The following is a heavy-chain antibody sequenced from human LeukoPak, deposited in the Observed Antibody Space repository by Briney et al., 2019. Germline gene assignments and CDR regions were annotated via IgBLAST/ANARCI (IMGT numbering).Heavy chain of an antibody. CDR2: IIPILGIA. CDR3: AGIPATAIGVDY. D-gene: IGHD6-13*01. CDR1: GGTFSSYA. J-gene: IGHJ4*02. V-gene: IGHV1-69*04. Sequence: GASVKVSCKASGGTFSSYAISWVRQAPGQGLEWMGRIIPILGIANYAQKFQGRVTITADKSTSAAYMELSSLRSEDTAVYYCAGIPATAIGVDYWGQGTLVTVSS.